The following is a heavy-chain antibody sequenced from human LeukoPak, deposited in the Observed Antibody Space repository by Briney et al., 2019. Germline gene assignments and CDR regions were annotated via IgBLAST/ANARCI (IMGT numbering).Heavy chain of an antibody. J-gene: IGHJ2*01. Sequence: PGGSLRLSCAASGFTFSSYSMNWVRQAPGKGLEWVSYISSSSRTIFYADSVKGRFTISRDIAKNSLYLQMNSLRVEDTAVYYCARATYCGGDCYSPYWYFDLWGRGTLVTVSS. CDR3: ARATYCGGDCYSPYWYFDL. D-gene: IGHD2-21*02. V-gene: IGHV3-48*01. CDR2: ISSSSRTI. CDR1: GFTFSSYS.